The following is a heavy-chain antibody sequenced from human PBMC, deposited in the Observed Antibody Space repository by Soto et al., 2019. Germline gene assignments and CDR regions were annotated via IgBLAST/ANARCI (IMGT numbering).Heavy chain of an antibody. CDR3: VKDIEPGGAAY. CDR2: IIWNGGRT. J-gene: IGHJ4*02. D-gene: IGHD3-16*01. Sequence: TGGSLRLSCALYGFTSDDYGMHWVRQAPGKGLEWVSGIIWNGGRTGYADAVKGRFTISRDNAKKTLFLQMDSLRVEDTAFYYCVKDIEPGGAAYWGQGTLVTVSS. CDR1: GFTSDDYG. V-gene: IGHV3-9*02.